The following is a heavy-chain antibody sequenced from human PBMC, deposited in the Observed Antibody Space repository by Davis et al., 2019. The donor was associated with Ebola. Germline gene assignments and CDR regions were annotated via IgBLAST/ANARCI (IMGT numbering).Heavy chain of an antibody. CDR2: INHSGST. CDR3: ARPNSSSWYGHYFDY. V-gene: IGHV4-34*01. J-gene: IGHJ4*02. D-gene: IGHD6-13*01. Sequence: TWIRQPPGKGLEWIGEINHSGSTNYNPSLKSRVTISVDTSKNQFSLKLSSVTAADTAVYYCARPNSSSWYGHYFDYWGQGTLVTVSS.